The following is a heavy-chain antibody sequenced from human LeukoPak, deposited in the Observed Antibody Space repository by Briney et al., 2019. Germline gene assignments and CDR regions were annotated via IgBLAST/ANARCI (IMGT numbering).Heavy chain of an antibody. CDR3: AREEAHYYDSSGTYYYYGMDV. Sequence: SVKVSCTASGGTFSSYAISWVRQAPGQGLEWMGGIIPIFGTANYAQKFQGRVTITADESTSTAYMELSSLRSEDTAVYYCAREEAHYYDSSGTYYYYGMDVWGQGTTVTVSS. V-gene: IGHV1-69*13. CDR1: GGTFSSYA. CDR2: IIPIFGTA. D-gene: IGHD3-22*01. J-gene: IGHJ6*02.